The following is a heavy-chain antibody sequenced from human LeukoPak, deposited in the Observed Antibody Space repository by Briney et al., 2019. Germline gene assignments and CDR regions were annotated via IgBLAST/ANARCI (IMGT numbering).Heavy chain of an antibody. CDR2: TRYDGSNK. D-gene: IGHD5-12*01. V-gene: IGHV3-30*02. Sequence: GGSLRLSCAASGFNFHIYGMHWVRQAPGKGLEWVAFTRYDGSNKYYADSVKGRFTVSRDNSKNTLYLQMKSLRAEDTAVYYCAKGGGYEAQYYYYYLDVWGKGTTVTISS. J-gene: IGHJ6*03. CDR3: AKGGGYEAQYYYYYLDV. CDR1: GFNFHIYG.